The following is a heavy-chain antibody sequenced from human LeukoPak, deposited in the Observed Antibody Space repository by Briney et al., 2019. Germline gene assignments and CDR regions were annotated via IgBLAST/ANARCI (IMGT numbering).Heavy chain of an antibody. D-gene: IGHD1-26*01. Sequence: GASLTVSCTASGYTFTNYTINWVRLAPGQGLMWMGWIDTNTGNPTYAQGFAGRFVLSLDTSVTTTYLQISSLKAEDTAVYYCTRGRDTTGYFVYWGQGTLVTVSS. CDR1: GYTFTNYT. CDR2: IDTNTGNP. CDR3: TRGRDTTGYFVY. J-gene: IGHJ4*02. V-gene: IGHV7-4-1*02.